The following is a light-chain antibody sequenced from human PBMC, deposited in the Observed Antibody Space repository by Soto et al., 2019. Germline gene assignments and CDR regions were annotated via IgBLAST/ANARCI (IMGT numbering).Light chain of an antibody. V-gene: IGLV2-23*02. J-gene: IGLJ1*01. CDR3: CSYAGRGTFSYV. CDR2: EVF. Sequence: QSALTQPASVSGSPGQSITISCTGTSSDVGSYSLVSWYQQHPGKAPKVMIYEVFKRPSGVSDRFSGSKSSNTASLTISGLQDEDEADYYCCSYAGRGTFSYVFGTGTKVTVL. CDR1: SSDVGSYSL.